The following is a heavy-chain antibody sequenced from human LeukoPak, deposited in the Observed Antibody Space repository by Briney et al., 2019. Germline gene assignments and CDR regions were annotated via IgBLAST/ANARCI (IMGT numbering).Heavy chain of an antibody. CDR1: GFTFSSSA. CDR2: ISASGGST. Sequence: PGGSLRLSCAASGFTFSSSAMSWVRQVPGKGLEWVSGISASGGSTSYADSVRGRFTISRDNSKNTLYLQMNSLRAEDTAVYYCAKDGYRYCSSTSCFYFDYWGQGTLVTVSS. D-gene: IGHD2-2*01. CDR3: AKDGYRYCSSTSCFYFDY. J-gene: IGHJ4*02. V-gene: IGHV3-23*01.